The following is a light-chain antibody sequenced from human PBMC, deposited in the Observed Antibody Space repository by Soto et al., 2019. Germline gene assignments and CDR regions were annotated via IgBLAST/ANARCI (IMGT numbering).Light chain of an antibody. CDR1: QAIRSN. CDR3: QQYNNWPLT. J-gene: IGKJ5*01. V-gene: IGKV3-15*01. Sequence: IVLTQSPATLSVSPGERVTLSCRASQAIRSNLAWHQQKPGQPPRLLLYGASTRATDTPVRFSGSGSGTEFTLTITSLQSEDFAVYYCQQYNNWPLTFGQGTRLEIK. CDR2: GAS.